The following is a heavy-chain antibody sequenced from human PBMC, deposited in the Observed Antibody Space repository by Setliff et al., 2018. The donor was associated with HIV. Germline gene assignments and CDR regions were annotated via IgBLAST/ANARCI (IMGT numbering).Heavy chain of an antibody. CDR3: ARHSDIAPRRTYFDY. CDR1: GDSMSTSY. J-gene: IGHJ4*02. D-gene: IGHD6-6*01. CDR2: INSRGTT. V-gene: IGHV4-4*09. Sequence: PSETLSLTCTVSGDSMSTSYWSWIRQTPGKGLEWIGYINSRGTTNYKSSLKSRVHISIDTSKNQFSLKLTSVAAADTAVYYCARHSDIAPRRTYFDYWGQGTLVTVSS.